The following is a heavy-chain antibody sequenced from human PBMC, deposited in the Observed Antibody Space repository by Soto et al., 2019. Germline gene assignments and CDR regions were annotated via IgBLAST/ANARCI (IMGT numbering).Heavy chain of an antibody. Sequence: GGSLRLSCAGSGFTFDDHTMHWVRQVPGKGLEWVSLITWDGDSTFYTDSVKGRFTISRDNTERSLFLQMNSLRIEDTALYYCAKEKNRSFDYWGQGTLVTVSS. J-gene: IGHJ4*02. CDR2: ITWDGDST. CDR3: AKEKNRSFDY. CDR1: GFTFDDHT. V-gene: IGHV3-43*01.